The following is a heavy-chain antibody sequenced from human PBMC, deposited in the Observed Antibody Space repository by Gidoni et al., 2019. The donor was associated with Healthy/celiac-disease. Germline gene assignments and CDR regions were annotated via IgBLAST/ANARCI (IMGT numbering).Heavy chain of an antibody. V-gene: IGHV4-30-2*01. CDR1: RGSISSGGYS. CDR2: IYHGGST. Sequence: QLQLQESGSGLVKPSQTLSLTGAVSRGSISSGGYSWSWIRQPPGKGLEWSGYIYHGGSTYYNPTIKSRVTISVDRSKNQFSLKLSSVTAADTAVYYCARDGGYYDSSGGAFDIWGQGTMVTVSS. D-gene: IGHD3-22*01. CDR3: ARDGGYYDSSGGAFDI. J-gene: IGHJ3*02.